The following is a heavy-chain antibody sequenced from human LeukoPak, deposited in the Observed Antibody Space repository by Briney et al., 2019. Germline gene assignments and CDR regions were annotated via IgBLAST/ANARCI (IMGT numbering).Heavy chain of an antibody. Sequence: ASVNVSCKASGYTFTSYGVSWVRQAPGQGLEWMGWISAYNGNTNYAQKLQGRVPMTTDTSTSTAYMVLRSLRSDDAAVYYCAREWYYDILTCYYIHYYFDYWGQGTLVTVSS. CDR2: ISAYNGNT. J-gene: IGHJ4*02. V-gene: IGHV1-18*01. CDR1: GYTFTSYG. CDR3: AREWYYDILTCYYIHYYFDY. D-gene: IGHD3-9*01.